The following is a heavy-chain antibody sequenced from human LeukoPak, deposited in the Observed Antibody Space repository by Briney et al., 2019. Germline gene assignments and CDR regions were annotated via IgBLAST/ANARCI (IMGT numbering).Heavy chain of an antibody. CDR1: GFTFSSYA. J-gene: IGHJ4*02. V-gene: IGHV3-9*01. CDR3: ARDASSSFRHFDF. CDR2: ISWNGNTI. D-gene: IGHD6-13*01. Sequence: TGGSLRLSCAASGFTFSSYAMSWVRQAPGKGLEWVSGISWNGNTIGYADSVKGRFTISRDNAKNSLYLQMNSLRAEDTALYYCARDASSSFRHFDFWGQGTLVTVSS.